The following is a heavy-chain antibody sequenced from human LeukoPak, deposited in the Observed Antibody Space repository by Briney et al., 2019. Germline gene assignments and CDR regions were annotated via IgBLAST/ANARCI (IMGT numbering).Heavy chain of an antibody. D-gene: IGHD6-19*01. CDR3: ARNGWYSFEY. Sequence: PSETLSLTCTVSGGSISSYYWSWIRQPPGKGLEWIGYIYYSGSTNYNPSLKSRVTISVDTSKNQFYLQMNSVTAADTAVYYCARNGWYSFEYCGQGTLVTVSS. CDR1: GGSISSYY. V-gene: IGHV4-59*12. CDR2: IYYSGST. J-gene: IGHJ4*02.